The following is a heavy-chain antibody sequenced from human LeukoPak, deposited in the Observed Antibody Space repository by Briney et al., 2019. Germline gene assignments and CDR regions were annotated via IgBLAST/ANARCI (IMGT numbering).Heavy chain of an antibody. CDR1: GFTFSSYA. CDR3: AKGHDYGGNPPRDKYGMDV. J-gene: IGHJ6*02. Sequence: GGSLRLSCAASGFTFSSYAMSWVRQAPGKGLEWVSAISGSGGSTYYADSVEGRFTISRDNSKNTLYLQMNSLRAEDTAVYYCAKGHDYGGNPPRDKYGMDVWGQGTTVTVSS. V-gene: IGHV3-23*01. CDR2: ISGSGGST. D-gene: IGHD4-23*01.